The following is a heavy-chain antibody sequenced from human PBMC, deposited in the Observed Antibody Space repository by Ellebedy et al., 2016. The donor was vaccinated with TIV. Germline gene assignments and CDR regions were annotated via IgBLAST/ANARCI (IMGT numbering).Heavy chain of an antibody. CDR2: ISSSGSTI. J-gene: IGHJ4*02. V-gene: IGHV3-11*04. Sequence: GESLKISXAASGFTFSDYYMSWIRQAPGKGLEWVSYISSSGSTIYYADSVKGRFTISRDNAKSSLYLQMNSLRDEDTAVYYCATSNGHLDHWGQGTLVTVSS. CDR1: GFTFSDYY. CDR3: ATSNGHLDH. D-gene: IGHD2-8*01.